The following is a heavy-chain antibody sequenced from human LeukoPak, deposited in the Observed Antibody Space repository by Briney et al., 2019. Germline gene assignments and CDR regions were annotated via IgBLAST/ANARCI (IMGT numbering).Heavy chain of an antibody. V-gene: IGHV3-30*18. CDR2: ISYDGSNK. CDR1: GFTFSSYG. D-gene: IGHD2-2*01. Sequence: TGGSLRLSCAASGFTFSSYGMHWVRQAPGKGLEWVAVISYDGSNKYYADSVKGRFTISRDNSKNTLYLQMNSLRAEDTAVYYCAKADPAGYFDYWGQGTLVTVSS. CDR3: AKADPAGYFDY. J-gene: IGHJ4*02.